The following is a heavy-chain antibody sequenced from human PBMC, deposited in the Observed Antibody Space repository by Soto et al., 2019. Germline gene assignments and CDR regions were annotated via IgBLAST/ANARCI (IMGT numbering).Heavy chain of an antibody. Sequence: EVQLVESGGGLVQPGGSLRLSCAASGFIFSNNWMSWVRQAPGKGLEWVANINQDGNEKYYADSGKGRFTISRDNARNSLSLQMNSLRADDTAVYYSLQAVGYLGPWGQGTLVTVSS. J-gene: IGHJ5*02. CDR3: LQAVGYLGP. CDR2: INQDGNEK. V-gene: IGHV3-7*01. D-gene: IGHD2-15*01. CDR1: GFIFSNNW.